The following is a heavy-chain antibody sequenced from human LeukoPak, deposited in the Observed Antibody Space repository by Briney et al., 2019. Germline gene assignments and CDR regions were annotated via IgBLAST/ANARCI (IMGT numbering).Heavy chain of an antibody. D-gene: IGHD3-10*01. CDR3: AKDRITTKSGFFDY. CDR1: GFTFSNYG. J-gene: IGHJ4*02. Sequence: GGSLRLSCAASGFTFSNYGMHWVRQAPGKGLEWVAFIRYDGTDEYYEDSVKGRFTISRDNSKNTLYLQMNSLRAEDTAVYYCAKDRITTKSGFFDYWGQGTLVTVSS. V-gene: IGHV3-30*02. CDR2: IRYDGTDE.